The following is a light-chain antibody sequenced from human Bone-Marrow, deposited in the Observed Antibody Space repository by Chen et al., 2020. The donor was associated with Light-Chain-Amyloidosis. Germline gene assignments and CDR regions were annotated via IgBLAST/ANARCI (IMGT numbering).Light chain of an antibody. CDR2: EVT. Sequence: QSALTQPASVSGSPGQSITISCTGTSSDVGGDNHVSWYQQHPDKAPKLMIYEVTNRPSWVPARVSGSKSDNTASLTSSGLQTEDEADYFCSSYTITNTLVFGSGTRVTV. CDR3: SSYTITNTLV. J-gene: IGLJ1*01. CDR1: SSDVGGDNH. V-gene: IGLV2-14*01.